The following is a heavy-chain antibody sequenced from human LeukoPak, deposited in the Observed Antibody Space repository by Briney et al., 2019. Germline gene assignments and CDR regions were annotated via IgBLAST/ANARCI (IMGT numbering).Heavy chain of an antibody. CDR1: GFTFSSYA. V-gene: IGHV4-59*08. Sequence: GSLRLSCAASGFTFSSYAMSWVRQPPGKGLEWIGYIYYSGSTNYNPSLKSRVTISVDTSKNQFSLKLSSVTAADTAVYYCARLKAGYCSSTSCFLGNGMDVWGQGTTVTVSS. CDR3: ARLKAGYCSSTSCFLGNGMDV. CDR2: IYYSGST. D-gene: IGHD2-2*01. J-gene: IGHJ6*02.